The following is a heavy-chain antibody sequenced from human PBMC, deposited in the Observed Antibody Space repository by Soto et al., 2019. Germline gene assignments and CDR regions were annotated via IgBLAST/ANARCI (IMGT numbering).Heavy chain of an antibody. CDR2: ISSSASYM. D-gene: IGHD5-12*01. V-gene: IGHV3-21*01. Sequence: GGSLRVSCATSGFTFSRCDMNWVRQAPGKGLEWVSFISSSASYMYYADSVEGRFTISRDNSKKSLYLQMNSLRADDTAVYYCARECVDTVTSITIPFDYWGQGALVTVSS. CDR1: GFTFSRCD. CDR3: ARECVDTVTSITIPFDY. J-gene: IGHJ4*02.